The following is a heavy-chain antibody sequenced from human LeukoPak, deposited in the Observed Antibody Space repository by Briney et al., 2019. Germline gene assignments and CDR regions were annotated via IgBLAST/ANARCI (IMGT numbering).Heavy chain of an antibody. Sequence: ASVKVSCKASGYTFTGYYMHWVRQAPGQGLEWMGWINPNSGGTNYAQKFQGRVTMTRDTSISTAYMELSRLRSDDTAVYYCARGGPSRGSGFYYFDYWGQGTLVTVSS. V-gene: IGHV1-2*02. J-gene: IGHJ4*02. CDR3: ARGGPSRGSGFYYFDY. CDR1: GYTFTGYY. CDR2: INPNSGGT. D-gene: IGHD6-19*01.